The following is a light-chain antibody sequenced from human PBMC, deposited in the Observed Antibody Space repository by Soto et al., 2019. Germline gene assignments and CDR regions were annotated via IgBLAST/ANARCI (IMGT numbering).Light chain of an antibody. Sequence: EIVMTQSPATLSVSPGERATLSCRASQSVSSNLAWYQQKPGQAPRLLIYGASTRATAIPARFSGSRSGTEFTLTISSLQSEDFAVYYCQQYNNWPPTWTFGQGTKVEIK. CDR2: GAS. V-gene: IGKV3-15*01. J-gene: IGKJ1*01. CDR3: QQYNNWPPTWT. CDR1: QSVSSN.